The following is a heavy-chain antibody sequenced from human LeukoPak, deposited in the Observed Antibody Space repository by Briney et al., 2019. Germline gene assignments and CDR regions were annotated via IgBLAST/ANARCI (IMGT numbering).Heavy chain of an antibody. D-gene: IGHD4/OR15-4a*01. CDR2: VYYSGST. Sequence: SETLSLTCTVSGGSISSYYWSWIRQPPGKGLEWIGYVYYSGSTNYNPSLKSRVTISVDTSKNHFSLKLSSVTAADTAVYYCARALNPLTGTYYFDYWGQGTLVTVSS. J-gene: IGHJ4*02. V-gene: IGHV4-59*01. CDR3: ARALNPLTGTYYFDY. CDR1: GGSISSYY.